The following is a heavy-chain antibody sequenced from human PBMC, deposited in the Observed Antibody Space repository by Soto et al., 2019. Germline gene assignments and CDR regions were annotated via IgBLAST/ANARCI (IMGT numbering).Heavy chain of an antibody. D-gene: IGHD6-13*01. CDR1: GYSFTSLC. V-gene: IGHV5-51*01. J-gene: IGHJ6*02. Sequence: GESLKISCKGSGYSFTSLCIGWVRQMPGKGLEWMGIIYPGDSDTRYSPSFQGQVTISADKSISTAYLQWSSLKASDTAMYYCARTSAAGKYYYGMDVWGQGTTVTVSS. CDR2: IYPGDSDT. CDR3: ARTSAAGKYYYGMDV.